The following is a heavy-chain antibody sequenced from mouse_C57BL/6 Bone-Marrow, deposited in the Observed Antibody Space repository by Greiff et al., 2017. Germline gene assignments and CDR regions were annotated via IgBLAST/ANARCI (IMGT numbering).Heavy chain of an antibody. V-gene: IGHV1-85*01. J-gene: IGHJ1*03. CDR1: GYTFTSYA. CDR3: ARSYYCGSLGYFDV. Sequence: QVQLQQSGPELVKPGASVKLSCKASGYTFTSYAINWVKQRPGQGLEWIGWIYPRDGSTKYNEKFKGKATLTVDTSSSTAYMELHSLTSEDSSVYFCARSYYCGSLGYFDVWDTGTTVTVSS. D-gene: IGHD1-1*01. CDR2: IYPRDGST.